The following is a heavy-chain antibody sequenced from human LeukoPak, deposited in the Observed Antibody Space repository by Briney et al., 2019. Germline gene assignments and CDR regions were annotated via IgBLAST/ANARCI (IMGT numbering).Heavy chain of an antibody. CDR3: ARGFRSRYSGHDRHPKPARYYYYGMDV. J-gene: IGHJ6*02. CDR1: GGSFSGYY. CDR2: INHSGST. V-gene: IGHV4-34*01. D-gene: IGHD5-12*01. Sequence: SETLSLTCAVYGGSFSGYYWSWIRQPPGKGLEWIGEINHSGSTNYNPSLKSRVTISVDTSKNQFSLKLSSVTAADTAVYHCARGFRSRYSGHDRHPKPARYYYYGMDVWGQGTTVTVSS.